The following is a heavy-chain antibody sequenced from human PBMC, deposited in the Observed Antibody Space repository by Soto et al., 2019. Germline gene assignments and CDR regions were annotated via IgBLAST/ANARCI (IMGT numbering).Heavy chain of an antibody. V-gene: IGHV4-34*01. D-gene: IGHD4-4*01. CDR1: GGSFSGYY. J-gene: IGHJ5*02. CDR3: ARVGYSNYVMSLGYSWFDP. Sequence: QVQLQQWGAGLLKPSETLSLTCAVYGGSFSGYYWSWIRQPPGKGLEWIGEINHSGSTNYNPSLKSRVTISVDTSQNQFSLKLSSVTAADTAVYYCARVGYSNYVMSLGYSWFDPWGQGTLVTVSS. CDR2: INHSGST.